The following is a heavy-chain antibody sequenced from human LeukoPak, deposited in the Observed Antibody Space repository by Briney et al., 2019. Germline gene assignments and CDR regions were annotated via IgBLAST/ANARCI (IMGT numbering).Heavy chain of an antibody. J-gene: IGHJ4*02. Sequence: SETLSLTCAVYGGSFSGYYWSWIRQPPGKGLEWIGEINHSGSTNYNPSLKSRVTISVDTSKNQFSLKLSFVTAADTAVYYCARCRRGSSGWRGYYFDYWGQGTLVTVSS. CDR2: INHSGST. CDR3: ARCRRGSSGWRGYYFDY. D-gene: IGHD6-19*01. CDR1: GGSFSGYY. V-gene: IGHV4-34*01.